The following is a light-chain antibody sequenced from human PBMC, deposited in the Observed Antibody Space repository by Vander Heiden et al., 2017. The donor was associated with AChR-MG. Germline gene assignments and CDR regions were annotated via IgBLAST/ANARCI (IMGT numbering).Light chain of an antibody. Sequence: QSALTQPASVSGSPGQSNTISCTGTSSDVGCYNYVSWYQQHPGKAPKLMIYDVRNRPSGVSNRFSGSKSGNTASLTISGLQAEDEADYYCSSYTSSSTRVFGGGTKLTVL. V-gene: IGLV2-14*03. CDR3: SSYTSSSTRV. CDR1: SSDVGCYNY. CDR2: DVR. J-gene: IGLJ3*02.